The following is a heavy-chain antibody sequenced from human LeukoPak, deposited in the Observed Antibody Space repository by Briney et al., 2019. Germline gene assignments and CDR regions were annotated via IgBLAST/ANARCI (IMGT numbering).Heavy chain of an antibody. V-gene: IGHV3-21*01. CDR3: ARYSRGGSPIDY. CDR1: GFTFSSYS. CDR2: ISSSSSYI. Sequence: PGGSLRLSCAASGFTFSSYSMNWVRQAPGKGLEWVSSISSSSSYIYYADSVKGRFTISRDNAKNSLYLQMNSLRAEDTAVYYCARYSRGGSPIDYWGQGTLVTVSS. D-gene: IGHD2-15*01. J-gene: IGHJ4*02.